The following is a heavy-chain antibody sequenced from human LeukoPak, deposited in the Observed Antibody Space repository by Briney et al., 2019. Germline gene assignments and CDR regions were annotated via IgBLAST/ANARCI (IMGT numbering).Heavy chain of an antibody. V-gene: IGHV3-23*01. Sequence: GGSLRLSCAASGFTFSSYAMSWVRQAPGKGLEWVSAISGSGGSTYYADSVKGRFTISRDNSKNTLYLQMNSLRAEDTAVYYCAKQGGSAAGKETQFDYWGQGTLVTVSS. CDR1: GFTFSSYA. CDR3: AKQGGSAAGKETQFDY. D-gene: IGHD6-13*01. CDR2: ISGSGGST. J-gene: IGHJ4*02.